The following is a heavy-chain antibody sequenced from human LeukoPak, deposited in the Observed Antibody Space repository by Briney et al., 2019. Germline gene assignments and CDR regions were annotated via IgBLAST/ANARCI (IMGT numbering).Heavy chain of an antibody. Sequence: PGGSLRLSCAASGFSFSSFAMMWVRQAPGMGLELISAILSGGDVFFYGDSVRGRFTISRDDSTNTLFLQMNNLRADDSAVYSCARDPNGNYVGAFEMWGPGTTVTVSS. CDR3: ARDPNGNYVGAFEM. CDR2: ILSGGDVF. V-gene: IGHV3-23*01. CDR1: GFSFSSFA. J-gene: IGHJ3*02. D-gene: IGHD4-17*01.